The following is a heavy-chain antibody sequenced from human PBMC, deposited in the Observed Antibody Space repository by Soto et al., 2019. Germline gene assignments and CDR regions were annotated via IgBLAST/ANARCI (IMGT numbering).Heavy chain of an antibody. CDR3: AREIPMGIAVAGRRGDYYYGMDV. J-gene: IGHJ6*02. D-gene: IGHD6-19*01. Sequence: ASVKVSCKASGYTFTSYGISWVRQAPGQGLEWMGWISAYNGNTNYAQKLQGRVTMTTDTSTSTAYMELRSLRSDDTAVYYCAREIPMGIAVAGRRGDYYYGMDVWGQGTTVTVPS. CDR2: ISAYNGNT. V-gene: IGHV1-18*04. CDR1: GYTFTSYG.